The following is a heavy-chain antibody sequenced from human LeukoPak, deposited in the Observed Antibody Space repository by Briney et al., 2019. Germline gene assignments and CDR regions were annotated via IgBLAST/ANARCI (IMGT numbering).Heavy chain of an antibody. V-gene: IGHV4-34*01. CDR2: INHSGST. CDR1: GGSFSGYY. J-gene: IGHJ5*02. Sequence: SETLSLTCAVYGGSFSGYYWSWIRQPPGKGLEWIGEINHSGSTNYNSSLKSRVTISVDTSKNQFSLKLSSVTAADTAVYYCARCSWQWRTHWFDPWGQGTLVTVSS. D-gene: IGHD6-19*01. CDR3: ARCSWQWRTHWFDP.